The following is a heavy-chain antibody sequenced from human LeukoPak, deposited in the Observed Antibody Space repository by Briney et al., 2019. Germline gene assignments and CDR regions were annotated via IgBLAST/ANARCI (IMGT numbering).Heavy chain of an antibody. J-gene: IGHJ1*01. D-gene: IGHD2/OR15-2a*01. CDR3: ARSTTPNENEYFEH. CDR1: GYTFTGYY. Sequence: ASVKVSCKASGYTFTGYYIHWVRQARGQGLEWMGWINPNSGGTNYIQKFQGRVTMTRDTSISTAYMELSRLRSDDTAVYYCARSTTPNENEYFEHWGQGTLVTVSS. CDR2: INPNSGGT. V-gene: IGHV1-2*02.